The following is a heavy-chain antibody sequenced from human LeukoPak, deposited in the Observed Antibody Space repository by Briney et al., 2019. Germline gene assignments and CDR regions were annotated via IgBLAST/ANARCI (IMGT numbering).Heavy chain of an antibody. D-gene: IGHD2-2*01. CDR3: ARRMGVPNNWFDP. CDR2: IIPIFGTA. Sequence: GSSVKVSCKASGGTFSSYAISWVRQAPGQGLEWMGGIIPIFGTANYAQKLQGRVTMTTDTSTSTAYMELRSLRSDDTAVYYCARRMGVPNNWFDPWGQGTLVTVSS. V-gene: IGHV1-69*05. J-gene: IGHJ5*02. CDR1: GGTFSSYA.